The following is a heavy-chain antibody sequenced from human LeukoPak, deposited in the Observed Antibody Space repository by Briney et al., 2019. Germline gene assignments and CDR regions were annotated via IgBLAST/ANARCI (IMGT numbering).Heavy chain of an antibody. V-gene: IGHV1-69*01. CDR2: IIPIFGTA. CDR3: AISGGSSKPHDY. J-gene: IGHJ4*02. D-gene: IGHD2-15*01. Sequence: SVKVSCKASGGTFSSYAISWVRQAPGQGLEWMGGIIPIFGTANNAQKFQGRVTITADESTSTAYMELSSLRSEDTAVYYCAISGGSSKPHDYWGQGTLVTVSS. CDR1: GGTFSSYA.